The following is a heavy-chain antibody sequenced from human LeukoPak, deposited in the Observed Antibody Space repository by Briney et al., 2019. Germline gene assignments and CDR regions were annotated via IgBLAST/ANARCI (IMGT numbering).Heavy chain of an antibody. CDR2: IKQDGSEK. CDR3: ARLNTRVMITFGGVIAPFDY. Sequence: GGSLRLSCAASGFTFSSYWMSWVRQAPGKGLEWVANIKQDGSEKYYVDSVKGRFTISRDNAKNSLYLQMNSLRAEDTAVYYCARLNTRVMITFGGVIAPFDYWGQGTLVTVSS. D-gene: IGHD3-16*02. J-gene: IGHJ4*02. CDR1: GFTFSSYW. V-gene: IGHV3-7*01.